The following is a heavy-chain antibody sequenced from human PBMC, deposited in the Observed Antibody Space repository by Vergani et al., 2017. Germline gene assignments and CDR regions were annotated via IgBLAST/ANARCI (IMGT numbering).Heavy chain of an antibody. CDR2: ISYDGSNK. D-gene: IGHD3-10*01. V-gene: IGHV3-30-3*01. J-gene: IGHJ4*02. CDR3: AKVGGYYYGSGSYYKGWDVDY. Sequence: QVQLVESGGGVVQPGRSLRLSCAASGFTFSSYAMHWVRQAPGKGLEWVAVISYDGSNKYYADSVKGRFTISRDNSKNTLYLQMNSLRAEDTAVYYCAKVGGYYYGSGSYYKGWDVDYWGQGTLVTVSS. CDR1: GFTFSSYA.